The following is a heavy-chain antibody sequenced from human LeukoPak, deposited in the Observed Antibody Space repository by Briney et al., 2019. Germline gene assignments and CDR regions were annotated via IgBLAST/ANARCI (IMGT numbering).Heavy chain of an antibody. D-gene: IGHD5-24*01. J-gene: IGHJ4*02. CDR3: ARDSEMATLYFDY. Sequence: NSGRSLRLSCAASGFTFSSYSMNWVRQAPGKGLEWVSSISSSSSYIYYADSVKGRFTISRDNAKNSLYLQMNSLRAEDTAVYYCARDSEMATLYFDYWGQGTTVTVSS. CDR2: ISSSSSYI. CDR1: GFTFSSYS. V-gene: IGHV3-21*01.